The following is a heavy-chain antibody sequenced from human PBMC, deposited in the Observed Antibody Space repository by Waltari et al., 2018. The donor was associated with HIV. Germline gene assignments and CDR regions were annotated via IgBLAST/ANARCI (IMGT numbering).Heavy chain of an antibody. CDR3: ARHYYDSSGYYYGYDAFDI. Sequence: QLQLQESGPGLVKPSETLSLTCTVSGGSISSSSYYWGWIRQPQGKGLEWIGSIYYRGGTDYNRPLKSRVTISVGTSKSQFSLKLSSVNAADTAVYYCARHYYDSSGYYYGYDAFDIWGQGTMGTVSS. D-gene: IGHD3-22*01. CDR2: IYYRGGT. V-gene: IGHV4-39*01. CDR1: GGSISSSSYY. J-gene: IGHJ3*02.